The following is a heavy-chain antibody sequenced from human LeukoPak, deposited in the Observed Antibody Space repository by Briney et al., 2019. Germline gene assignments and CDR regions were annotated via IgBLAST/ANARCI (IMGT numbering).Heavy chain of an antibody. D-gene: IGHD3-22*01. Sequence: SETLSLTCSVSGGTISSSYWSWMRQPPGKGLEWIGYIHYSRTTKYNPSLQSRVTISVDTSKNQFSLNLRSVTAADTAVYYCARGYFDSSGYSNPFDYWGQGTLVTVSS. CDR3: ARGYFDSSGYSNPFDY. CDR1: GGTISSSY. CDR2: IHYSRTT. V-gene: IGHV4-59*01. J-gene: IGHJ4*02.